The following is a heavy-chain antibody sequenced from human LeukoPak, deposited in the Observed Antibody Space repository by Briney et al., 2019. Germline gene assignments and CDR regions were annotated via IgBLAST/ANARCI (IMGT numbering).Heavy chain of an antibody. CDR2: ISSSRSTI. D-gene: IGHD3-16*02. J-gene: IGHJ4*02. Sequence: GGSLRLTCATSGFTFSSYSMNWVRQAPGKGLEWVSYISSSRSTIHYADSVKGRFTISRDNAKNSLYLQMNSLRDEDTAVYYCAREQQLSDWGQGTLVTVSS. CDR1: GFTFSSYS. V-gene: IGHV3-48*02. CDR3: AREQQLSD.